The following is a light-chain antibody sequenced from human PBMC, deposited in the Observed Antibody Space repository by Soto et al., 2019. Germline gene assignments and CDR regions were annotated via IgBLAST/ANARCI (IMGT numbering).Light chain of an antibody. V-gene: IGLV2-14*01. CDR1: SSDVGGYNH. Sequence: QSVLTQPASVSGSPGQSITISCTGTSSDVGGYNHVSWYQQHPGKAPKLIIYEVNNRPSGVSDRFSASKSGNTASLTISGLQTEDEAEYYCSSWTTSDPHVFGTGTKATVL. J-gene: IGLJ1*01. CDR3: SSWTTSDPHV. CDR2: EVN.